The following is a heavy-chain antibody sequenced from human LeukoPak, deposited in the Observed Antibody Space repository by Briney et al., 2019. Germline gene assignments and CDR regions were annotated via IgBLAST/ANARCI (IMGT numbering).Heavy chain of an antibody. Sequence: GGSLRLSCSVSGFTVAANYMTWVRQAPGKGLEWVSVFYSGGSAYYADSVKGRFTISRDLSTNTLFLQMISLRAEDTAVYYCATPGGSGDYPYPTYFNYWGQGTLITVSS. CDR3: ATPGGSGDYPYPTYFNY. D-gene: IGHD3-10*01. J-gene: IGHJ4*02. CDR1: GFTVAANY. CDR2: FYSGGSA. V-gene: IGHV3-53*01.